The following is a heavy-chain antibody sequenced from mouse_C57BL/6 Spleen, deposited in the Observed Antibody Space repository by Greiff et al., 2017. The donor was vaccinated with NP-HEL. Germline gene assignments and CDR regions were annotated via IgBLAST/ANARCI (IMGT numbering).Heavy chain of an antibody. CDR2: IYPRSGNT. CDR1: GYTFTSYG. V-gene: IGHV1-81*01. Sequence: VQLQQSGAELARPGASVTLSCKASGYTFTSYGISWVKQRTGQGLEWIGEIYPRSGNTNYNEKFKGKATLTADKSSSTAYMEHHELTSEDSAVKFCEKGRTETSFDYWGQGTTLTVSS. D-gene: IGHD4-1*01. J-gene: IGHJ2*01. CDR3: EKGRTETSFDY.